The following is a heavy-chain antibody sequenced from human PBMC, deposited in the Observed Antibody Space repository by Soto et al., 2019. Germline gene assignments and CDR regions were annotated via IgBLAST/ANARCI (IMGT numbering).Heavy chain of an antibody. CDR3: ARDRHYDILTRYYYHVMDL. V-gene: IGHV3-53*01. CDR2: IYSGGST. D-gene: IGHD3-9*01. Sequence: PGGSLRLSCVAFGFNFISYGMHWVRQAPGKGLEWVSVIYSGGSTYYADSVKGRFTISRDNSKNTLYLQMNSLRAEDTAVYYCARDRHYDILTRYYYHVMDLWGQATTWTVSS. J-gene: IGHJ6*02. CDR1: GFNFISYG.